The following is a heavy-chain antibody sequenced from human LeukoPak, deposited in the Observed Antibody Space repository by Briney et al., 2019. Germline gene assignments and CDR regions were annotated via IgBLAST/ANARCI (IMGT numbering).Heavy chain of an antibody. V-gene: IGHV4-39*01. J-gene: IGHJ4*02. CDR1: GGSISSSRYY. CDR2: IYYSGST. D-gene: IGHD6-25*01. CDR3: VTLSIAAAEDY. Sequence: AETLSLTCTVSGGSISSSRYYWGWSRQPPGKGLKWIGSIYYSGSTYYNPSLKSRVTISVDTSKNQFSLKLRSVTAAATAIYYCVTLSIAAAEDYWGQGTLVTVS.